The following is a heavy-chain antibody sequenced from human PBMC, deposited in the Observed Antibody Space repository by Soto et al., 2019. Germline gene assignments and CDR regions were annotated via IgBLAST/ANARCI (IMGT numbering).Heavy chain of an antibody. Sequence: QVQLVESGGGVVQPGRSLRLSCAASGFTFSSYGMHWVRQAPGKGLEWVAVIWYDGSNKYYADSVKVRFTISRDNSKNTLYLQMNSLRAEDTAVYYCAREYSSGFVPYYYGMDVWGQGTTVTVSS. D-gene: IGHD6-19*01. CDR3: AREYSSGFVPYYYGMDV. CDR1: GFTFSSYG. V-gene: IGHV3-33*01. CDR2: IWYDGSNK. J-gene: IGHJ6*02.